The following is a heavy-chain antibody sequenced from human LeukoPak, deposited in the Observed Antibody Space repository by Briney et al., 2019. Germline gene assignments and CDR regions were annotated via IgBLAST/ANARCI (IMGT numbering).Heavy chain of an antibody. CDR3: AKGYSGYVGGNYFDY. D-gene: IGHD5-12*01. CDR1: GGSFSGYY. V-gene: IGHV4-34*01. CDR2: INHSGST. Sequence: SETLSLTCAVYGGSFSGYYWSWIRQPPGKGLEWIGEINHSGSTNYNPSLKSRVTISVDTSKNQFSLKLSSVTAADTAVYYCAKGYSGYVGGNYFDYWGQGTLVTVSS. J-gene: IGHJ4*02.